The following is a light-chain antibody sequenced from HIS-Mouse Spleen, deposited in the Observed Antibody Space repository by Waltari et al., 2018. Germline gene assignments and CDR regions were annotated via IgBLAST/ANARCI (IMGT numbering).Light chain of an antibody. CDR2: KDS. J-gene: IGLJ2*01. Sequence: SYDLTQPPSVSVSPGQTARITCPGDALPKQYASWYQHKPGQAPVLVIYKDSERPSGIPERFSGSSSGTTVTLTISGVQAEDEADYYCQSADSSGTYWVFGGGTKLTVL. V-gene: IGLV3-25*03. CDR1: ALPKQY. CDR3: QSADSSGTYWV.